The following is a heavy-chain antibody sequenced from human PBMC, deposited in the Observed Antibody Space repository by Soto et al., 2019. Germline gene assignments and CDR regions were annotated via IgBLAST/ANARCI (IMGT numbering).Heavy chain of an antibody. Sequence: EVQLVESGGGLVQPGGSLRLSCAASGFTFSSHWMHWVRQAPGKGLVWVSRIKSDGSSTNYADSVKGRFTISRDNAKNTLHLQMNSLRAEDTAVYYCASDKKTTWYCGSDCYSGFDYWGQGTLVTVSS. J-gene: IGHJ4*02. CDR1: GFTFSSHW. CDR2: IKSDGSST. CDR3: ASDKKTTWYCGSDCYSGFDY. V-gene: IGHV3-74*01. D-gene: IGHD2-21*02.